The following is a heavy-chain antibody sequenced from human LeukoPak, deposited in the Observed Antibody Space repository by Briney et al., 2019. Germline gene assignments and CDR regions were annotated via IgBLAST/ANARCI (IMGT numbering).Heavy chain of an antibody. D-gene: IGHD3-10*01. Sequence: SETLSLTCTVSGGSISSYYWSWIRQPPGKGLEWIGYIYYSGSTNYNPSLKSRVTISVDTSKNQFSLKLSSVTAADTAVYYCARDSDGYGSGSYYRSFDYWGQGTLVTVSS. V-gene: IGHV4-59*01. CDR2: IYYSGST. CDR1: GGSISSYY. J-gene: IGHJ4*02. CDR3: ARDSDGYGSGSYYRSFDY.